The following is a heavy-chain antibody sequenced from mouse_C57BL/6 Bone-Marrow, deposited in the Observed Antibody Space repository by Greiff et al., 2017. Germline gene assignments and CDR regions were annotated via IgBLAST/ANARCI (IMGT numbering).Heavy chain of an antibody. CDR2: IDPSDSYT. J-gene: IGHJ4*01. CDR1: GYTFTSYW. CDR3: ARCGYYAMDY. V-gene: IGHV1-69*01. Sequence: QVQLQQPGAELVMPGASVKLSCKASGYTFTSYWMHWVKQRPGQGLEWIGEIDPSDSYTNYNQKFKGKSTLTVDKSSSTAYMQLSSLTSEDSAVYYCARCGYYAMDYWGQGTPVTVSS.